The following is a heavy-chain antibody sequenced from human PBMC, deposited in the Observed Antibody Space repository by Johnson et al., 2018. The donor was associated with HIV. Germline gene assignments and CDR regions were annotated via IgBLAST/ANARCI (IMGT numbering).Heavy chain of an antibody. Sequence: VQLVESGGGVVQPGRSLRLSCAASGFTFSNYGMHWVRQAPGKGLEWVAVITFEGSHKYSADSVKGRFTISRDNAKNTLYLQMNSLRAGDTAVYYCAKDESDAFEIWGQGTMVTVSS. CDR1: GFTFSNYG. J-gene: IGHJ3*02. V-gene: IGHV3-30*18. CDR2: ITFEGSHK. CDR3: AKDESDAFEI.